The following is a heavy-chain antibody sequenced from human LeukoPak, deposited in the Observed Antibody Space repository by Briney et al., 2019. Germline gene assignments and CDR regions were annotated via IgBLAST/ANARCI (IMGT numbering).Heavy chain of an antibody. Sequence: GGSLRLSCAASGFTFSSYWMSWVRQAPGKGLEWVANIKQDGSEKYYVDSVKGRFIISRDNAKNSLYLQMNSLRAEDTALYFCAKDRGGGSQLGDAFDVWGQGTMVSVSS. V-gene: IGHV3-7*03. J-gene: IGHJ3*01. CDR3: AKDRGGGSQLGDAFDV. D-gene: IGHD2-15*01. CDR2: IKQDGSEK. CDR1: GFTFSSYW.